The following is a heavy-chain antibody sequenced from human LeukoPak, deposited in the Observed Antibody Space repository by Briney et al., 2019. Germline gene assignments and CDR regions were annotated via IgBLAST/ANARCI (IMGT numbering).Heavy chain of an antibody. Sequence: GGSLRLSCAATGFTFSNYAIHWGRQAPGKGLKWVAFISDDGSRQHYADSVKGRFTISRDNSKNTLNLQMNSLRAEDTAVYYCARDLWVAVAGAFDYWGQGTLVTVSS. CDR1: GFTFSNYA. CDR3: ARDLWVAVAGAFDY. V-gene: IGHV3-30-3*01. D-gene: IGHD6-19*01. CDR2: ISDDGSRQ. J-gene: IGHJ4*02.